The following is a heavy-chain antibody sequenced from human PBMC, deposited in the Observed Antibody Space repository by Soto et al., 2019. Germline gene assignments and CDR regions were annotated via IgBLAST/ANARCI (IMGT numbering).Heavy chain of an antibody. Sequence: IYLVQSGPEVRRPGASVKVSCKASGYIFSNFGISWVRQAPGQGLAWMGWISGYNDNTNYAQKFQGRVRMTTDISTSTAYMELTTLRSEDTAVYYCAKDASSWFYYYYGMDVWGQGTTVTVSS. J-gene: IGHJ6*02. V-gene: IGHV1-18*01. CDR2: ISGYNDNT. CDR1: GYIFSNFG. CDR3: AKDASSWFYYYYGMDV. D-gene: IGHD2-2*01.